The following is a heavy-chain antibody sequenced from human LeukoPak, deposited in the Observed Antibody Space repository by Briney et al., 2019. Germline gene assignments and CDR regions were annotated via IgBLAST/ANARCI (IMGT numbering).Heavy chain of an antibody. CDR3: ARRRAAAAFCWFDP. D-gene: IGHD6-13*01. J-gene: IGHJ5*02. CDR2: INHSGST. V-gene: IGHV4-34*01. Sequence: PSETLSLTCAVSGGSFSGYYWSWIRQPPGKGLEWIGEINHSGSTNYNPSLKSRVTISVDTSKNQFSLKLSSVTAADTAVYYCARRRAAAAFCWFDPWGQGTLVTVSS. CDR1: GGSFSGYY.